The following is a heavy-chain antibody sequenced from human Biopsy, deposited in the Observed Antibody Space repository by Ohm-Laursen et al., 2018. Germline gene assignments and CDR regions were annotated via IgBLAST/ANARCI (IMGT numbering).Heavy chain of an antibody. CDR3: ARELMEYYDSSGYFDH. J-gene: IGHJ4*02. Sequence: TLSLTCTVSNDSISNYFWTWIRQPPGKGLEWIGYIYYSGSINYNPSLKSRVIISVDTSKKQFSLKVNSVTAADTAMYYCARELMEYYDSSGYFDHWGQGSLVTVSS. CDR2: IYYSGSI. CDR1: NDSISNYF. V-gene: IGHV4-59*12. D-gene: IGHD3-22*01.